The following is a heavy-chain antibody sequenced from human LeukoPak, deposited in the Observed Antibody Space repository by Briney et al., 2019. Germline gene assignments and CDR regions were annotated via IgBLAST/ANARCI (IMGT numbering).Heavy chain of an antibody. Sequence: GGSLRLSCAASGFTFSSYAMSWVRQAPGKGLEGVSAISGSGGSTYYADSVKGRFTISRDNPKNTLYLQMNSLRAEDTAVYYCARVRGGKWELQTRFDGWGQGTLVPVS. V-gene: IGHV3-23*01. D-gene: IGHD1-26*01. J-gene: IGHJ5*02. CDR3: ARVRGGKWELQTRFDG. CDR2: ISGSGGST. CDR1: GFTFSSYA.